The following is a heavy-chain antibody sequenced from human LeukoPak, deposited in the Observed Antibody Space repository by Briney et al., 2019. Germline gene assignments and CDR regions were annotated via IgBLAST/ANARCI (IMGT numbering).Heavy chain of an antibody. CDR2: INWNGGST. V-gene: IGHV3-20*04. CDR1: GFTFDDYG. CDR3: AKGIAAAGTSEVDY. J-gene: IGHJ4*02. Sequence: GGSLRLSCAASGFTFDDYGMSWVRQAPGKGLEWVSGINWNGGSTGYADSVKGRFTISRDNAKNSLYLQMNSLRAEDTALYYCAKGIAAAGTSEVDYWGQGTLVTVSS. D-gene: IGHD6-13*01.